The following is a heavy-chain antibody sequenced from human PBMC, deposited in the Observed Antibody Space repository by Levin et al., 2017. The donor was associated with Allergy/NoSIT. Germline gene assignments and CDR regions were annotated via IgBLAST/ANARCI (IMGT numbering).Heavy chain of an antibody. CDR2: IKQDGSEK. D-gene: IGHD6-19*01. V-gene: IGHV3-7*01. CDR1: GFTFSSYW. CDR3: AREPSTLGGQWLVLDY. J-gene: IGHJ4*02. Sequence: GGSLRLSCAASGFTFSSYWMSWVRQAPGKGLEWVANIKQDGSEKYYVDSVKGRFTISRDNAKNSLYLQMNSLRTEDTAVYYCAREPSTLGGQWLVLDYWGQGTLVTVSS.